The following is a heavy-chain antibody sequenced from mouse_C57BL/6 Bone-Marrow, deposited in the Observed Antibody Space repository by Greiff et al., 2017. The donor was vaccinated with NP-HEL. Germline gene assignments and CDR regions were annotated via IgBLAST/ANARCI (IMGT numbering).Heavy chain of an antibody. D-gene: IGHD2-4*01. CDR1: GFTFSSYA. V-gene: IGHV5-4*03. J-gene: IGHJ2*01. Sequence: EVKVVESGGGLVKPGGSLKLSCAASGFTFSSYAMSWVRQTPEKRLEWVATISDGGSYTYYPDNVKGRFTISRDNAKNNLYLQMSHLKSEDTAMYYCARGDYDYLDYWGQGTTLTVSS. CDR3: ARGDYDYLDY. CDR2: ISDGGSYT.